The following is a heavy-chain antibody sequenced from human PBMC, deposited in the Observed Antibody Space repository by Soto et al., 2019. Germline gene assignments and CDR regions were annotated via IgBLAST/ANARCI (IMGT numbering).Heavy chain of an antibody. V-gene: IGHV3-33*01. D-gene: IGHD6-13*01. CDR2: IWNDGSNS. J-gene: IGHJ6*02. CDR3: ARRQISPPTRGAATARGAMDV. CDR1: GFTFNNYG. Sequence: QVQLVESGGGVVQPGRSLRLSCAASGFTFNNYGMHWVRQAPGKGLEWVAVIWNDGSNSYYANSVKGRFTISRDNSKNTLYLQMSSLRAEDTAVYYCARRQISPPTRGAATARGAMDVWDQGTTVTVSS.